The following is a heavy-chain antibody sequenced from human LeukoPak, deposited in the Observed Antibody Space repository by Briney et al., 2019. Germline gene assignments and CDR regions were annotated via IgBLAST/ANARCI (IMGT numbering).Heavy chain of an antibody. J-gene: IGHJ5*02. CDR3: ARDRIVGAPMHRYNWFDP. CDR2: INPSGGST. Sequence: ASVKVSCKASGYTFTRYYMHWVRQAPGQGLEWMGIINPSGGSTSYAQKFQGRVTMTRDTSTSTVYMELSSLRSEDTAVYYCARDRIVGAPMHRYNWFDPWGQGTLVTVSS. D-gene: IGHD1-26*01. V-gene: IGHV1-46*01. CDR1: GYTFTRYY.